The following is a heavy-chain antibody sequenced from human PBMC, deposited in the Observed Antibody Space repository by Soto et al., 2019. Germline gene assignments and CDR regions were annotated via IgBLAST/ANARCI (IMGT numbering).Heavy chain of an antibody. CDR3: GRLEGLATISYYFDY. Sequence: PSETLCLTCTVSGGSVISSGYYWGWVRQPPGKGLEWIGSVYYSGSTYYNPSLESRVTISVDKSKNQFSLKLMSLSAADTAVYYCGRLEGLATISYYFDYWGQGALVTVSS. CDR2: VYYSGST. CDR1: GGSVISSGYY. V-gene: IGHV4-39*01. D-gene: IGHD3-9*01. J-gene: IGHJ4*02.